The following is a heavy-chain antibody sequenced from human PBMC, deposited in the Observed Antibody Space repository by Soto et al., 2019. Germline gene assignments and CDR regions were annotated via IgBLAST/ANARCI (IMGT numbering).Heavy chain of an antibody. CDR2: TRNKANSYTT. J-gene: IGHJ6*03. V-gene: IGHV3-72*01. Sequence: GGSLRLSCAASGFTFSDHYMDWVRQAPGKGLEWVGRTRNKANSYTTESAASVKGRFTISRDDSKNSLYLQMNSLKTEDTAVYYCAREMVLWFGPPYYYYYMDVWGKGTTVTVSS. CDR1: GFTFSDHY. CDR3: AREMVLWFGPPYYYYYMDV. D-gene: IGHD3-10*01.